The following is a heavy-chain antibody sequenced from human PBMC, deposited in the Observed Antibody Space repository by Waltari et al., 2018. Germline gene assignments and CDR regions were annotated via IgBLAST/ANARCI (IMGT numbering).Heavy chain of an antibody. J-gene: IGHJ3*01. CDR2: IYYSGES. CDR3: ARDRHYYLESYLGGRDSFDL. D-gene: IGHD3-16*02. V-gene: IGHV4-38-2*02. CDR1: GYSISSGYY. Sequence: QVQLQESGPGLVKPSETLSLTCVVSGYSISSGYYWGWIRQSPGKGLEWIGSIYYSGESYYKESLKSRATISIDTSKNQISLNLSSMTAADTAMYYCARDRHYYLESYLGGRDSFDLWGQGKMVTVSS.